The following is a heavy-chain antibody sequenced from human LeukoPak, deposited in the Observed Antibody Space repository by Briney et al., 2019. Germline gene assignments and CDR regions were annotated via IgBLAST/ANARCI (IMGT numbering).Heavy chain of an antibody. CDR1: GFTFSSYS. Sequence: GGSLRLSCAASGFTFSSYSMNWVRQAPGKGLEWVSYISSSSSTIYYADSVKGRFTISRDNAKNSLYLQMNSLRAEDTAVYYCARDLEGRIAAADVSWFDPWGQGTLVTVSS. CDR2: ISSSSSTI. V-gene: IGHV3-48*01. CDR3: ARDLEGRIAAADVSWFDP. D-gene: IGHD6-13*01. J-gene: IGHJ5*02.